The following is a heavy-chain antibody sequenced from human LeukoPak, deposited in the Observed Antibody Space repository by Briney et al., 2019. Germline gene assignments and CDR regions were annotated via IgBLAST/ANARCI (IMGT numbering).Heavy chain of an antibody. CDR3: AKDRQWLVPGSLDY. Sequence: PGGSLRLSCAASGFTFSSHGMHWVRQAPGKGLEWLAVISYDGSNEYYAESVKGRFTISRDNSKKTLYLQMNSLRAEDTAVYYCAKDRQWLVPGSLDYWGQGTLVTVSS. J-gene: IGHJ4*02. CDR2: ISYDGSNE. V-gene: IGHV3-30*18. CDR1: GFTFSSHG. D-gene: IGHD6-19*01.